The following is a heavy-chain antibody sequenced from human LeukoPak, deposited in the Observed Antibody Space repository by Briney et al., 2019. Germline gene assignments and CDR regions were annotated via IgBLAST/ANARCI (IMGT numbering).Heavy chain of an antibody. CDR2: ISYDGSNK. Sequence: GGSLRLSCAASGFTFSSYAMHWVHQAPGKGLEWVAVISYDGSNKYYADSVKGRFTISRDNSKNTLYLQMNSLRAEDTAVYYCVREGHYGDYVNQYYYYGMDVWGQGTTVTVSS. V-gene: IGHV3-30-3*01. CDR3: VREGHYGDYVNQYYYYGMDV. D-gene: IGHD4-17*01. CDR1: GFTFSSYA. J-gene: IGHJ6*02.